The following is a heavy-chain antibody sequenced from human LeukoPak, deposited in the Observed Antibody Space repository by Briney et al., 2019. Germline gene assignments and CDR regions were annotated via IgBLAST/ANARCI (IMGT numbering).Heavy chain of an antibody. D-gene: IGHD2-15*01. Sequence: PGGSLRLSCAASGLTLSDTYMSWIRQAPGKGLEWISYMSSSGETKYYADSVKGRFTISRGDAKNTLNLQMNSLRAEDTAIYYCARHKIVVVLDAFDLWGQGTVVTVSS. CDR2: MSSSGETK. V-gene: IGHV3-11*01. CDR1: GLTLSDTY. CDR3: ARHKIVVVLDAFDL. J-gene: IGHJ3*01.